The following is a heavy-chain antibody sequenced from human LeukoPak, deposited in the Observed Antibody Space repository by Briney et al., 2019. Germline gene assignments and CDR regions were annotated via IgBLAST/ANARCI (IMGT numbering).Heavy chain of an antibody. D-gene: IGHD6-19*01. CDR2: INSNGGGT. Sequence: ASVKVSCKASGYTFTAYFMHWVRQAPGQGLEWVGWINSNGGGTSYAQKYQGRVTMTRDTSINTAYMELSSLKSDDTAVYYCGSGQWLVGVFYWGQGTLVTVSS. J-gene: IGHJ4*02. CDR3: GSGQWLVGVFY. V-gene: IGHV1-2*02. CDR1: GYTFTAYF.